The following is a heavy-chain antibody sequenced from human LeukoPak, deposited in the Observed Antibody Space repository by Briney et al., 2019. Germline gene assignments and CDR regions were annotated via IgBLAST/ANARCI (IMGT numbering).Heavy chain of an antibody. Sequence: NPSETLSLTCAVYGGSFSGYYWSWIRQPPGKGLEWIGEINHSGSTNYNPSLKSRVTISVDTSKNQFSLKLSSVTAADTAVYYCARGRVVGATAGGWFDPWGQGTLVTVSS. CDR2: INHSGST. V-gene: IGHV4-34*01. CDR3: ARGRVVGATAGGWFDP. D-gene: IGHD1-26*01. J-gene: IGHJ5*02. CDR1: GGSFSGYY.